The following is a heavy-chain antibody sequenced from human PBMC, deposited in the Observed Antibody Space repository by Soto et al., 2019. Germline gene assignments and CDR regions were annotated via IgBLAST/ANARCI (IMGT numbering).Heavy chain of an antibody. Sequence: EVQLVESGGGLVQPGGSLRLSCAASGFTFSRYWMSWVRQAPGKGLEWVANIKQDGRENYYVDSVKGRFTISRDNAKNSLYLQMNSLRAGDTAVYYCSREHLAARPRWVDYWGQGALVTVSS. D-gene: IGHD6-6*01. V-gene: IGHV3-7*03. J-gene: IGHJ4*02. CDR2: IKQDGREN. CDR3: SREHLAARPRWVDY. CDR1: GFTFSRYW.